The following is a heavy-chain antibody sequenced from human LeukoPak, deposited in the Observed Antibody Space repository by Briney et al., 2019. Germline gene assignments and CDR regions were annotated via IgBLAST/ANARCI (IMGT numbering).Heavy chain of an antibody. CDR3: ARHKEGASSPRRAFDI. V-gene: IGHV4-59*08. CDR2: IYYSGST. Sequence: PSETLSLTCTVSGGSITSYYWSWIRQPPGKGLEWIGYIYYSGSTCYNPSLKSRVTISVDTSKNQFSLKLSSVTAADTAVYYCARHKEGASSPRRAFDIWGQGTMVTVSS. J-gene: IGHJ3*02. D-gene: IGHD2-15*01. CDR1: GGSITSYY.